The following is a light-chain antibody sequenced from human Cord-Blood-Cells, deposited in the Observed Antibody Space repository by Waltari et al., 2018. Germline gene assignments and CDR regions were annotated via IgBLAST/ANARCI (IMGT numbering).Light chain of an antibody. CDR3: QQYDSTPWT. J-gene: IGKJ1*01. V-gene: IGKV4-1*01. Sequence: IVMTQSPDSLAFSLGERASINCKASQSVLYSSNNKNYLAWYQQKPGQPPKLLIYWASTRESGVPNRFSGSGSGTDFTLTISSLQAEDVAVYYCQQYDSTPWTFGQGTKVEIK. CDR1: QSVLYSSNNKNY. CDR2: WAS.